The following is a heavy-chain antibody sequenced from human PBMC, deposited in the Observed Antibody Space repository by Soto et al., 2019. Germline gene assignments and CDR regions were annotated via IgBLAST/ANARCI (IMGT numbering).Heavy chain of an antibody. CDR3: ARGRYRGVYVY. D-gene: IGHD4-17*01. Sequence: PSETLSLTCNVYGGSLSGHYWSWIRQPPGKELVWIGEIDQSGSTNYNPSLKSRVTMSRDTSKNQFSLKLSAVTAADTAVYYCARGRYRGVYVYWGQGTLVTVSS. CDR2: IDQSGST. V-gene: IGHV4-34*01. CDR1: GGSLSGHY. J-gene: IGHJ4*02.